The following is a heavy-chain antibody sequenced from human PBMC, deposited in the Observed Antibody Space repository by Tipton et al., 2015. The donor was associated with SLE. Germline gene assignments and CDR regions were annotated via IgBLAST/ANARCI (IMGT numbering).Heavy chain of an antibody. CDR3: ARVDYFYGMDV. J-gene: IGHJ6*02. Sequence: TLFLTCTVSGDSITSGNYYWYWIRQPAGKGLEWIGHIYTSGTTNYNPSLKSRVTMSVDTSKNQFSLKVSSVTAADTAVYYCARVDYFYGMDVWGRGTTVTVSS. V-gene: IGHV4-61*09. CDR1: GDSITSGNYY. CDR2: IYTSGTT.